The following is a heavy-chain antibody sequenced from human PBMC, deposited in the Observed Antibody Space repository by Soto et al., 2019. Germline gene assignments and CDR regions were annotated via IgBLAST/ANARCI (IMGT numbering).Heavy chain of an antibody. CDR2: IRAGQGNT. CDR1: GYTFTNHA. CDR3: ARENPPAAGSYYDH. J-gene: IGHJ4*02. V-gene: IGHV1-3*01. Sequence: GASVKVSCKASGYTFTNHAIHWVRQAPGQKLEWMGWIRAGQGNTGYSQKFQGRVTITRDTSASTAYMELSSLTSEDTAVYYCARENPPAAGSYYDHWGQGSLVTVSS. D-gene: IGHD6-13*01.